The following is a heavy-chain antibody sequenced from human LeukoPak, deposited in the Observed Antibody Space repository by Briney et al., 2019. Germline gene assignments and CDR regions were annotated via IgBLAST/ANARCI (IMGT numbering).Heavy chain of an antibody. D-gene: IGHD3-22*01. V-gene: IGHV1-18*01. CDR1: GYTFTSYG. Sequence: GASVTVSCKASGYTFTSYGISWVRQAPGQGLAWMGWISAYNGNTNYAQKLQGRVTMTTDTSTSTAYMELRSLRADDTAVYYCARVPYYYDSSGPIGNRIDYWGQGTLVTVSS. CDR3: ARVPYYYDSSGPIGNRIDY. CDR2: ISAYNGNT. J-gene: IGHJ4*02.